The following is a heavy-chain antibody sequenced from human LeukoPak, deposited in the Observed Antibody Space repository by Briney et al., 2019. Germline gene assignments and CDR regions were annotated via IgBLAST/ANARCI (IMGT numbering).Heavy chain of an antibody. CDR1: GFTVSSNY. V-gene: IGHV3-53*01. Sequence: PGGSLRLSCAASGFTVSSNYMSWVRQAPGKGLEWVSVIYSGGSTYYADSVKGRFTISRDNSKNTLYLQMNSLRAEDTAVCYCARDQSNGYYYNFQHWGQGTLVTVSS. CDR3: ARDQSNGYYYNFQH. CDR2: IYSGGST. D-gene: IGHD3-22*01. J-gene: IGHJ1*01.